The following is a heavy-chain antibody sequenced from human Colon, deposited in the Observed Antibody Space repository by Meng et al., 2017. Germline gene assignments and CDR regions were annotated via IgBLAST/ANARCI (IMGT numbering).Heavy chain of an antibody. J-gene: IGHJ4*02. CDR2: TSHSGST. V-gene: IGHV4-4*02. CDR3: ASSDYYRSDY. D-gene: IGHD3-22*01. Sequence: QVPTQQGGAGLLKPSETLSPTCAVSGGSISRSDWWSWVRQPPGKGLEWIGETSHSGSTNYSPSLKSRVTISLDKSKNQLSLKLNSVTAADTAVYYCASSDYYRSDYWGQGTLVTVSS. CDR1: GGSISRSDW.